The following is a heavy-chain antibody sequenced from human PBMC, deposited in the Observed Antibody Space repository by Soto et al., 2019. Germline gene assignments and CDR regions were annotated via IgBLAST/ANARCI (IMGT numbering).Heavy chain of an antibody. CDR1: GFTFSSYG. D-gene: IGHD3-10*01. CDR3: ARGGEDTSYGMDV. J-gene: IGHJ6*02. V-gene: IGHV3-33*01. CDR2: IWYDGSNK. Sequence: QVQLVESGGGVVQPGRSLRLSCAASGFTFSSYGMHWVRQAPGKGLEWVAVIWYDGSNKYYADSVKGRFTISRDNSKNTLDLQMNSLRAEDTAVYYCARGGEDTSYGMDVWGQGTTVTVSS.